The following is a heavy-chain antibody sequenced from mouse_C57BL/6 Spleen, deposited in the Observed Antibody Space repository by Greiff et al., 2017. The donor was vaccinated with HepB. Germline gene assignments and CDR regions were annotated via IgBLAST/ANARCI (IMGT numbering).Heavy chain of an antibody. CDR2: IYPGDGDT. Sequence: QVQLQQSGPELVKPGASVKISCKASGYAFSSSWMNWVKQRPGKGLEWIGRIYPGDGDTNYNGKFKGKATLTADKSSSTAYMQLSSLTSEDSAVYFCAREIYYYGSSYSPFDYWGQGTTLTVSS. CDR3: AREIYYYGSSYSPFDY. CDR1: GYAFSSSW. J-gene: IGHJ2*01. D-gene: IGHD1-1*01. V-gene: IGHV1-82*01.